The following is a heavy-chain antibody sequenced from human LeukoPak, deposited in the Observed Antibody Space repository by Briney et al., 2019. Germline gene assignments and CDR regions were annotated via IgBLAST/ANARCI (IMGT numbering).Heavy chain of an antibody. CDR3: ATKGVRYPTFDY. Sequence: ASVTVSCTVSGYTLTELSMHWVRQAPGKGLEWMGGFDPEDGETIYAQKFQGRVTMTEDTSTDTAYMELSSLRSEDTAVYYCATKGVRYPTFDYWGQGTLVTVSS. D-gene: IGHD3-10*01. CDR2: FDPEDGET. V-gene: IGHV1-24*01. J-gene: IGHJ4*02. CDR1: GYTLTELS.